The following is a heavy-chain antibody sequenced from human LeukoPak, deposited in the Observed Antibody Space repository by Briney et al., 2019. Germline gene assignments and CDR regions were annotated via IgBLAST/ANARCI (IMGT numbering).Heavy chain of an antibody. D-gene: IGHD1-26*01. CDR2: IAYTGNT. V-gene: IGHV4-59*02. Sequence: NPSETLSLTCTISGGSVSDYYWSWIWLPPGKGVEWIGYIAYTGNTSYNPSLKSRVTISVDTSRNQMSLKLTSVTAADTAFYYCARTSRGYSGPPGDFDYWGQGTLVTVSS. J-gene: IGHJ4*02. CDR3: ARTSRGYSGPPGDFDY. CDR1: GGSVSDYY.